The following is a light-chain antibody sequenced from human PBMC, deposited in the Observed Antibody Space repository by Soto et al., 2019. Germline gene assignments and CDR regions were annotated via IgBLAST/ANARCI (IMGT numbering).Light chain of an antibody. Sequence: EIVLTQSPGTLSLSPGARATLSCRASQTVNNNYLAWYQQKPGQAPRLLIYGASSRATGIPDRFSGSGSGTAFTLTISRLEPEDFAVYYCQQYGSSVRTFGQGTKVEI. V-gene: IGKV3-20*01. CDR1: QTVNNNY. CDR3: QQYGSSVRT. J-gene: IGKJ1*01. CDR2: GAS.